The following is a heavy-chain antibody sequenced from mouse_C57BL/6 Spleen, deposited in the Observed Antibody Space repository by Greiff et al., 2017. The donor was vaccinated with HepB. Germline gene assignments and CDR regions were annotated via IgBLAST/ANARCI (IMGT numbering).Heavy chain of an antibody. CDR1: GYTFTSYW. D-gene: IGHD1-1*01. CDR3: ARIKKLVATYFDY. V-gene: IGHV1S81*02. J-gene: IGHJ2*01. Sequence: VQLQQSGAELVKAGASVKMSCKASGYTFTSYWMHWVKQRLGQGLEWFAETNPTNGRTYYNEKFKSKATLTVDKSSSTAYMLLSGPTFEDSAVYYCARIKKLVATYFDYWVQGTTLTVSS. CDR2: TNPTNGRT.